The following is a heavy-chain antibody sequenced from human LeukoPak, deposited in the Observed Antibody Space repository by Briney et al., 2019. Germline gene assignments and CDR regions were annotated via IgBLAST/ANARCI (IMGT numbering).Heavy chain of an antibody. V-gene: IGHV3-7*01. CDR2: IKQDGSEK. CDR3: ARALWFGELPTGGFDY. J-gene: IGHJ4*02. D-gene: IGHD3-10*01. Sequence: TGGSLRLSCAASGFTFSSYWMSWVRQAPGKGLEWVANIKQDGSEKYYVDSVKGRFTISRDNAKNSLYLQMNSLRAEDTAVYYCARALWFGELPTGGFDYWGQGTLVTVSS. CDR1: GFTFSSYW.